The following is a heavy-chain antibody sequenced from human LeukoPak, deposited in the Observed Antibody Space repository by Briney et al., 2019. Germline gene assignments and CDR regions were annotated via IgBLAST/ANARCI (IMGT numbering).Heavy chain of an antibody. J-gene: IGHJ6*03. CDR1: GFTFSSYI. Sequence: KPGGSLRLSCAASGFTFSSYIMTWVRQAPGKGLEWVSSIDESGGSTYYADSVKGQFTISRDNSQSSLYLQMNSLRAEDTAVYYCARDPSEYYDFWSGYWKFLYYYYYMDVWGKGTTVTVSS. CDR3: ARDPSEYYDFWSGYWKFLYYYYYMDV. CDR2: IDESGGST. V-gene: IGHV3-23*01. D-gene: IGHD3-3*01.